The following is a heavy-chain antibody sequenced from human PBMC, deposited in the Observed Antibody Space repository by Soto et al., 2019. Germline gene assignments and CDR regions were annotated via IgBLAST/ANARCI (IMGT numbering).Heavy chain of an antibody. CDR2: ISSSSSYI. Sequence: GGSLRLSCAASGFTFSSYSMNWVRQAPGKGLEWVSSISSSSSYIYYADSVKGRFTISRDNAKNSLYLQMNSLRAEDTAVYYCARDSAAHDVLLWFGEALYYMDVWGKGTTVTVSS. V-gene: IGHV3-21*01. J-gene: IGHJ6*03. D-gene: IGHD3-10*01. CDR1: GFTFSSYS. CDR3: ARDSAAHDVLLWFGEALYYMDV.